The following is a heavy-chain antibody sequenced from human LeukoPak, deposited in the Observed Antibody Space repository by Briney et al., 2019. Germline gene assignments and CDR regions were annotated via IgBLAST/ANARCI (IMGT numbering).Heavy chain of an antibody. CDR1: GFTFSSYG. CDR2: ISYDGSNK. V-gene: IGHV3-30*18. CDR3: AKPAKRWLQVWDLYYFDY. Sequence: GGSLRLSCAASGFTFSSYGMHWVRQAPGKGLEWVAVISYDGSNKYYADSVKGRLTISRDNSKNTLYLQMNSLRAEDTAVYYCAKPAKRWLQVWDLYYFDYWGQGTLDTVSS. D-gene: IGHD5-24*01. J-gene: IGHJ4*02.